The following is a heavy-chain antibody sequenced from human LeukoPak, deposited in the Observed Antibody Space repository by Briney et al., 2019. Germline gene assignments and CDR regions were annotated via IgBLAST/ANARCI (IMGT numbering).Heavy chain of an antibody. J-gene: IGHJ4*02. CDR1: GFTFDNHG. D-gene: IGHD3-3*01. CDR2: ISGSGGSK. Sequence: GGSLRLSCAASGFTFDNHGMTWVRQAPGKGLEWVSGISGSGGSKDYADSVKGRFTISRDNSKNTVYLQMNSLRGEDTALYYCAKVPQLRFLVWFAAFDYWGQGTLVTVSS. V-gene: IGHV3-23*01. CDR3: AKVPQLRFLVWFAAFDY.